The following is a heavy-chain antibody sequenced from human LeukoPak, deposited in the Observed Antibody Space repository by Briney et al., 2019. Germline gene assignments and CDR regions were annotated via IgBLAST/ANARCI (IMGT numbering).Heavy chain of an antibody. J-gene: IGHJ4*02. V-gene: IGHV4-61*02. CDR3: AREGSYHSPFDY. CDR2: IYTSGST. Sequence: PSETLSLTCAVSGGSISSGSYYWSWIRQPAGKGLEWIGRIYTSGSTNYNPSLKSRVTILVDTSKNQFSLKLSSVTAADTAVYYCAREGSYHSPFDYWGQGTLVTVSS. D-gene: IGHD1-26*01. CDR1: GGSISSGSYY.